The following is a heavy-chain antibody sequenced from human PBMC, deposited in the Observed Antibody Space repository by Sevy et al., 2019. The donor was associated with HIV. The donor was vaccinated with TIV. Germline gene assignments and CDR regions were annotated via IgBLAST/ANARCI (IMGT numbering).Heavy chain of an antibody. D-gene: IGHD3-10*01. CDR3: AKDSSEYYYGSGTKPDYYYGMDV. V-gene: IGHV3-23*01. CDR1: GFTFSSYA. Sequence: VGSLRLSCAASGFTFSSYAMSWVRQAPGKGLEWVSAISGSGGSTYYADSVKGRFTISRDNSKNTLYLQMNSLRAEDTAVYYCAKDSSEYYYGSGTKPDYYYGMDVWGQGTTVTVSS. CDR2: ISGSGGST. J-gene: IGHJ6*02.